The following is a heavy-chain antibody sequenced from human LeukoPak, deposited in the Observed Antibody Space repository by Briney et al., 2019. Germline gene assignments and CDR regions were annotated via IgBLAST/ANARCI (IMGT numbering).Heavy chain of an antibody. CDR1: GFTFNRYG. CDR3: AKDIYYYDSSGYYSDY. V-gene: IGHV3-30*18. J-gene: IGHJ4*02. D-gene: IGHD3-22*01. CDR2: ISYDGSNK. Sequence: PGGSLRLSCAASGFTFNRYGIHWVRQAPGKGLEWVAVISYDGSNKYYAHSVKGRFTISRDNSKLYLQMNSLRAEDTAVYYCAKDIYYYDSSGYYSDYWGQGTLVTVSS.